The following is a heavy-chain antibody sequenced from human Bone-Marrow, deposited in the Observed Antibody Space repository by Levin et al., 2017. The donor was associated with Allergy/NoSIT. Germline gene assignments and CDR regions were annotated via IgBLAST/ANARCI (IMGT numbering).Heavy chain of an antibody. V-gene: IGHV3-30*18. CDR3: AKERFLLDY. Sequence: GESLKISCAASGFIFSSDGMHWVRQAPGKGLEWVALISNDGSNKFYAAPVRGRFTISRDNTKNTLYLQMNNLRPNDTAVYYCAKERFLLDYWGQGTLVTVSS. CDR2: ISNDGSNK. D-gene: IGHD3-16*01. CDR1: GFIFSSDG. J-gene: IGHJ4*02.